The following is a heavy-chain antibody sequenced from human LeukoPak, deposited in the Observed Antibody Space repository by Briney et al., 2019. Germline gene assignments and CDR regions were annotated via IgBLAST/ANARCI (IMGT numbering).Heavy chain of an antibody. CDR2: INPNSGGT. J-gene: IGHJ4*02. D-gene: IGHD5-12*01. Sequence: ASVKVSCKASGYTFTGYYIHWVRQAPGQGLEWMGWINPNSGGTNYAQKFQGWVTMTRDTSISTAYMELSRLRSDDTAVYYCARDSGYDSFDYWGQGTLVTVSS. V-gene: IGHV1-2*04. CDR1: GYTFTGYY. CDR3: ARDSGYDSFDY.